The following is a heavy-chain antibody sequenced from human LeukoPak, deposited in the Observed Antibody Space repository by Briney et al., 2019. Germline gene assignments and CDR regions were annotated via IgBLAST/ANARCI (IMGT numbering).Heavy chain of an antibody. CDR1: GYTFTGYY. V-gene: IGHV1-2*02. CDR3: ARGYDFWSGGANWFDP. CDR2: INPNSGGT. J-gene: IGHJ5*02. Sequence: ASVKVSCKASGYTFTGYYMHWVRQAPGQGLEWMGWINPNSGGTNYAQKFQGRVTMTRDTSISTAYMELSRLRSDDTAVYYCARGYDFWSGGANWFDPWGQGTLVTVSS. D-gene: IGHD3-3*01.